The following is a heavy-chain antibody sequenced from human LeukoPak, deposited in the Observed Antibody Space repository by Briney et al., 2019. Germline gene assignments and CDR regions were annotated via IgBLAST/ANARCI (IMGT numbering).Heavy chain of an antibody. V-gene: IGHV3-30*02. CDR2: IWYDGSNK. CDR3: AKPLKGVVAATPFDY. CDR1: GFTFSGYG. J-gene: IGHJ4*02. D-gene: IGHD2-15*01. Sequence: PGGSLRLSCAASGFTFSGYGMHWVRQAPGKGLEWVAVIWYDGSNKYYADSVKGRFTISRDNSKNTLYLQMNSLRAEDTAVYYCAKPLKGVVAATPFDYWGQGTLVTVSS.